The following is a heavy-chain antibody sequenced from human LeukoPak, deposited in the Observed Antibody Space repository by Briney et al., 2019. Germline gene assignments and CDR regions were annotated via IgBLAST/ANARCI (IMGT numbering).Heavy chain of an antibody. D-gene: IGHD6-6*01. CDR1: GYTFTGYY. CDR2: INPNSGGT. Sequence: ASVKVSCKASGYTFTGYYMHWVRQAPGQGLEWMGWINPNSGGTNYAQKFQGRVTMTRDTSISTAYMELSSLRSEDTAVYYCASSPIAARPFYYYYYMDVWGKGTTVTVSS. CDR3: ASSPIAARPFYYYYYMDV. V-gene: IGHV1-2*02. J-gene: IGHJ6*03.